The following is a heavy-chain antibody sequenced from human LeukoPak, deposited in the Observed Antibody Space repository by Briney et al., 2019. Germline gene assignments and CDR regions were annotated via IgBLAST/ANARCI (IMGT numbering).Heavy chain of an antibody. V-gene: IGHV3-74*01. Sequence: PGGSLRLSCAASGFTFSSYWMHWVRQAPGKGLVWVSRINSDGSSTSYADSVKGRFTISRDNSKNTLYLQMNSLRAEDTAVYYCAKDQNTWFGEFDYWGQGTLVTVSS. CDR3: AKDQNTWFGEFDY. J-gene: IGHJ4*02. CDR1: GFTFSSYW. D-gene: IGHD3-10*01. CDR2: INSDGSST.